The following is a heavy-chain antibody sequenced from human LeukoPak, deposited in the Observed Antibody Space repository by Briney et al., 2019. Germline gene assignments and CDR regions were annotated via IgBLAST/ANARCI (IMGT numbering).Heavy chain of an antibody. CDR2: ISSGGSTI. CDR3: ARETPDSSGWD. CDR1: GFTFSDYY. D-gene: IGHD6-19*01. V-gene: IGHV3-11*04. Sequence: GGSLRLSCAASGFTFSDYYMSWIRQAPGKGLEWVSYISSGGSTIKYADSVKGRFTVSRDNAKKSLYLQMNSLRAGDTAVYYCARETPDSSGWDWGQGTLVTVSS. J-gene: IGHJ4*02.